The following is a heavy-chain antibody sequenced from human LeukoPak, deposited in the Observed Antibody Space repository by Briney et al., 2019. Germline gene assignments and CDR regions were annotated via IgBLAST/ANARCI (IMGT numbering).Heavy chain of an antibody. CDR1: GFTFDDYA. J-gene: IGHJ4*02. V-gene: IGHV3-9*01. CDR2: ISWNSGSI. CDR3: AKDPHGDYGYYFDY. D-gene: IGHD4-17*01. Sequence: PGGSLRLSCAASGFTFDDYAMHWVRQAPGKGLEWVSGISWNSGSIGYADSVKGRFTISRDNAKNSLYLQMNSLRAEDTALYYCAKDPHGDYGYYFDYWGQGTLVTVSS.